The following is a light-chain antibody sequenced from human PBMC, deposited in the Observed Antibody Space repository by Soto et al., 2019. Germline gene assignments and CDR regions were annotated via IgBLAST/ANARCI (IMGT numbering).Light chain of an antibody. J-gene: IGKJ4*01. CDR2: GAS. CDR3: QQYNSWPLT. CDR1: QSVSSN. Sequence: EIVMTQSTATLSVSPGERATLSCRASQSVSSNLAWYQQNPGQAPRLLIYGASTRATGIPARFSGSGSGTEFTLTISSLQSEDFAVYYCQQYNSWPLTFGGGTKVEIE. V-gene: IGKV3-15*01.